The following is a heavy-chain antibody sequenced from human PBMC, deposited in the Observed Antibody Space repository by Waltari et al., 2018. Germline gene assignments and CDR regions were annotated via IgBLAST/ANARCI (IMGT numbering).Heavy chain of an antibody. CDR2: ITTYTGNT. CDR3: TRPRGPGPRGPGGLYWYFDL. Sequence: QVQLVQSGAEVKRPGASVKVSCKASGYMFSNYGIGWVRQAPGQGLEWMGWITTYTGNTNLEQKFQGRVTMTADTSTNTAYMELTSLRSDDTAVYYCTRPRGPGPRGPGGLYWYFDLWGRGTLVTVSS. V-gene: IGHV1-18*01. D-gene: IGHD3-10*01. J-gene: IGHJ2*01. CDR1: GYMFSNYG.